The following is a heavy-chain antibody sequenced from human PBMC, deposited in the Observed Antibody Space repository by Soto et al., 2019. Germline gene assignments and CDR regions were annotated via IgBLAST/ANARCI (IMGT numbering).Heavy chain of an antibody. J-gene: IGHJ5*02. CDR3: ARLRGYSYGQTGIDP. Sequence: SETLSLTCAVYGGSFSGYYWSWIRQPPGKGLEWIGEINHSGSTNYNPSLKSRVTISVDTSKNQFSLKLSSVTAADTAVYYCARLRGYSYGQTGIDPWGQGTLVTSPQ. V-gene: IGHV4-34*01. CDR1: GGSFSGYY. D-gene: IGHD5-18*01. CDR2: INHSGST.